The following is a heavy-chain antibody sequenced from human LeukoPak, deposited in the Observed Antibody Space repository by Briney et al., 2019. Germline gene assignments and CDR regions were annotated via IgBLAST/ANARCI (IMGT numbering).Heavy chain of an antibody. CDR2: ITGSGGYT. V-gene: IGHV3-23*01. J-gene: IGHJ4*02. D-gene: IGHD4-23*01. CDR3: AKDLAYGGNSPFDY. Sequence: GGSLRLSCAASGFTFSSYAVSWVRQAPGKGLEWVSAITGSGGYTYNADSVKGRFTISRDNSKNTLYLQMNSLRAEDTAVYYCAKDLAYGGNSPFDYWGQGTLVTVSS. CDR1: GFTFSSYA.